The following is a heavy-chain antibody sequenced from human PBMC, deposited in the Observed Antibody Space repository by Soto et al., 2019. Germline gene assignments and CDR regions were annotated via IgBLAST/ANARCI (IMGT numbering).Heavy chain of an antibody. J-gene: IGHJ5*02. CDR2: IIPFFGTT. CDR1: GGTFSNYA. CDR3: ARSMTAAGRNWFDP. Sequence: SVKVSCKASGGTFSNYAITWVRQAPGQGLEWMGGIIPFFGTTNYAQKFQGRVTITADESTGAAYMELNSLRSDDTAVYYCARSMTAAGRNWFDPWGQGTLVTVSS. D-gene: IGHD6-13*01. V-gene: IGHV1-69*13.